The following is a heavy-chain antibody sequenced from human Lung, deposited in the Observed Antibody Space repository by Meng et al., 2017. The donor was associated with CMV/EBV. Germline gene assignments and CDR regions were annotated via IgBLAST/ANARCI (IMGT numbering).Heavy chain of an antibody. V-gene: IGHV1-8*01. D-gene: IGHD3-3*01. CDR3: ARGGGSVQLLEWLNY. CDR1: GYTFTSYD. Sequence: ASVKVSCKTSGYTFTSYDINWVRQATGQGLEWMGWMNPNSGNTGVAQKFQGRVTMTRDTSINTAYMELSSLKSEDTAIYYCARGGGSVQLLEWLNYWGQGTLVTVSS. CDR2: MNPNSGNT. J-gene: IGHJ4*02.